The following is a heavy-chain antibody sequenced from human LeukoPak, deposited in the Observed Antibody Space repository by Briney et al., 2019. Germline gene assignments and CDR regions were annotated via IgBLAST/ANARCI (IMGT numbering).Heavy chain of an antibody. J-gene: IGHJ2*01. D-gene: IGHD2-21*02. V-gene: IGHV4-34*01. CDR3: ARHIVVVTAAGNWYFDL. CDR1: GGSFSGYY. Sequence: PSETLSLTCAVYGGSFSGYYWSWIRQPPGKGLEWIGEINHSGSTNYNPSLKSRVTISVDTSKNQFSLKLSSVTAADTAVYYCARHIVVVTAAGNWYFDLWGRGTLVTVSS. CDR2: INHSGST.